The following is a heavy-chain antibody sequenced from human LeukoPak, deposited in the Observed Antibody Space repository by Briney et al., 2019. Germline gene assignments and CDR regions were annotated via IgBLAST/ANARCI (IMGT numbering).Heavy chain of an antibody. CDR2: INPNSGGT. J-gene: IGHJ4*02. Sequence: GASVKVSCKASGYTFTGYYMHWVRQAPGQGLEWMGWINPNSGGTNYAQKFQGRVTMTRDTSISTAYMELSRLRSDDTAVYYCARVPGGGVGYYFDYWGQGTLVTVSS. CDR1: GYTFTGYY. D-gene: IGHD1-26*01. V-gene: IGHV1-2*02. CDR3: ARVPGGGVGYYFDY.